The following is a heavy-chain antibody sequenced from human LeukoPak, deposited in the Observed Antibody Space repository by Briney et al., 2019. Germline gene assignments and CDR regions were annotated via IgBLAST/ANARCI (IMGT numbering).Heavy chain of an antibody. Sequence: GGSLRLSCAASGFTFSSYEMNWVRQAPGKGLEWVSYISSGSSYIYYADSVKGRFTISRDNAKNSLYLQMNSLRAEDTAVYYCARGYYGSGSYPTFDYWGRGILVTVSS. CDR2: ISSGSSYI. V-gene: IGHV3-21*05. J-gene: IGHJ4*02. CDR1: GFTFSSYE. D-gene: IGHD3-10*01. CDR3: ARGYYGSGSYPTFDY.